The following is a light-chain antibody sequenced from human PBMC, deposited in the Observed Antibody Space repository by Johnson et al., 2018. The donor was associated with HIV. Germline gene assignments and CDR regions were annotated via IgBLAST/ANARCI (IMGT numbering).Light chain of an antibody. Sequence: QSVLTQPPSVSAAPGQKVTVSCSGSSSNIGNNFVSWYQQVPGTAPKLLIYDTDKRPSGIPDRFSGSKSGTSATLVISGLQTGDEADYYCATWDTSLSTGGVFGTGTKVTVL. CDR2: DTD. CDR1: SSNIGNNF. V-gene: IGLV1-51*01. J-gene: IGLJ1*01. CDR3: ATWDTSLSTGGV.